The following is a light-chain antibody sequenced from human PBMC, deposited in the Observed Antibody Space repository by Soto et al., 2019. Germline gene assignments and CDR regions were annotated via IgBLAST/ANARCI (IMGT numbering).Light chain of an antibody. CDR3: QKYNSDPWK. CDR2: AAS. CDR1: QGISNY. Sequence: DILMTHAPTSLYCSLHDIGTITFRASQGISNYLAWYQQKPGKVPKLLIYAASTLQSGVPSRFSGSGSGTDFTLTISSLQPEDVATYYCQKYNSDPWKFGQGTKVDIK. V-gene: IGKV1-27*01. J-gene: IGKJ1*01.